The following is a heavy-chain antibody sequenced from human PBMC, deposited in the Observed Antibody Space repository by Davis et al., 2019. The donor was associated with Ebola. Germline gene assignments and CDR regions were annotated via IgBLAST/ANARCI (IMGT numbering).Heavy chain of an antibody. D-gene: IGHD2-15*01. Sequence: SVKVSCKASGGTFSNYAISWVRQAPGQGLEWMGGIIPIFGTANYAQKFQGRVTFTAGDSTNTAYMELSRLRSEDTAVYYCARAPSSEGYCSGGTCYWFDTWGQGTLVTVSS. J-gene: IGHJ5*02. CDR2: IIPIFGTA. V-gene: IGHV1-69*13. CDR3: ARAPSSEGYCSGGTCYWFDT. CDR1: GGTFSNYA.